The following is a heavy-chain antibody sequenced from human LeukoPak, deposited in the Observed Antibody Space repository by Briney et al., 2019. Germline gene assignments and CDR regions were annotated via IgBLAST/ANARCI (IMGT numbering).Heavy chain of an antibody. CDR2: IYHSGST. CDR1: GYSISSGYY. Sequence: SETLSLTCSVSGYSISSGYYWGWIRQPPGKGLEWIGSIYHSGSTYNNPSLKSRVTISVDTSKNQFSLKLKSVTAADTAVYYCARGGPYYYGSGTYYGFDYWGQEPWSPSPQ. V-gene: IGHV4-38-2*02. CDR3: ARGGPYYYGSGTYYGFDY. D-gene: IGHD3-10*01. J-gene: IGHJ4*01.